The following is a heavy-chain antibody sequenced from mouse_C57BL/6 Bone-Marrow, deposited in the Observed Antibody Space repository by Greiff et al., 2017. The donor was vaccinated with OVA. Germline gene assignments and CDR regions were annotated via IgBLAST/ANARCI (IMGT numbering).Heavy chain of an antibody. Sequence: EVNVVESGGGLVQPKGSLKLSCAASGFTFNTYAMHWVRQAPGKGLEWVARIRSKSSNSATYYADSVKDRFTISRDDSQSMLYLQMNNLKTEDTAMYYCVRGYYGSSYEWCAYWGQGTLVTVSA. V-gene: IGHV10-3*01. CDR3: VRGYYGSSYEWCAY. CDR2: IRSKSSNSAT. J-gene: IGHJ3*01. D-gene: IGHD1-1*01. CDR1: GFTFNTYA.